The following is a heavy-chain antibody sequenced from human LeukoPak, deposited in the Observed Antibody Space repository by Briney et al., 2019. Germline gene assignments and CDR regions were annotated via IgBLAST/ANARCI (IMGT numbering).Heavy chain of an antibody. CDR3: TREARAGNWFDP. CDR2: INPDSGST. V-gene: IGHV1-2*02. Sequence: ASVKLSCKASGYTFNDYYIRWVRQAPGQGLEWMGWINPDSGSTKYAQKFQGRVTMTRDTSIRTVYMELSRLTYDDTAVFYCTREARAGNWFDPWGQGTLVSVSP. D-gene: IGHD5-12*01. J-gene: IGHJ5*02. CDR1: GYTFNDYY.